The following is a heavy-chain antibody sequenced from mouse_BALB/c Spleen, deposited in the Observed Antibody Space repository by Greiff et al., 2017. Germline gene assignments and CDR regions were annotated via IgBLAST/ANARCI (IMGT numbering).Heavy chain of an antibody. D-gene: IGHD2-10*02. Sequence: QVQLQQSGPGLVAPSQSLSITCTVSGFSLTSYGVHWVRQPPGKGLEWLGVIWAGGSTNYNSALMSRLSTSKDNSKSQVFLKMHSLQTDDTAMDYYARGSLVWYGDYWGQGTSVTVSS. CDR3: ARGSLVWYGDY. V-gene: IGHV2-9*02. CDR1: GFSLTSYG. J-gene: IGHJ4*01. CDR2: IWAGGST.